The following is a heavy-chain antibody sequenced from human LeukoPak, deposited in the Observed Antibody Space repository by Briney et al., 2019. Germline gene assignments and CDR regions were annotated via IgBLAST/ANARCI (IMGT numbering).Heavy chain of an antibody. V-gene: IGHV3-23*01. Sequence: GGSLRLSCSAFGFAFDKYAMNWVRQAPEKGLEWVSTIDSDSARTYYADSVNGRFTISRDNSKDTLYLQMNSLRAEDTAIYYCVKLRTGTATNFDYWGQGTLVTVSS. D-gene: IGHD1-1*01. CDR1: GFAFDKYA. J-gene: IGHJ4*02. CDR3: VKLRTGTATNFDY. CDR2: IDSDSART.